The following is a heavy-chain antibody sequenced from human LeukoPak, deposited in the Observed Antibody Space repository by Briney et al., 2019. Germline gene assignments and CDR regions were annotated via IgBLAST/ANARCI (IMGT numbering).Heavy chain of an antibody. CDR2: IIPIFGTA. Sequence: GASVKVSCKASGGTFSSYAISWVRQAPGRGLEWMGGIIPIFGTANYAQKFQGRVTITTDESTSTAYMELSSLRSEDTAVYYCALPYYDFWSGENIAGYIWFDLWGQGTLVTVSS. D-gene: IGHD3-3*01. CDR1: GGTFSSYA. CDR3: ALPYYDFWSGENIAGYIWFDL. J-gene: IGHJ5*02. V-gene: IGHV1-69*05.